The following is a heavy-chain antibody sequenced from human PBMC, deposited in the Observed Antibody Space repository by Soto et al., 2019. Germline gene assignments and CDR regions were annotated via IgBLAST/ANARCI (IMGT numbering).Heavy chain of an antibody. D-gene: IGHD5-18*01. CDR3: AKERNTAMEPYYYYYGMDV. CDR2: ISYDGSNK. Sequence: GGSLRLSCAASGFTFSSYGMHWVRQAPGKGLEWVAVISYDGSNKYYADSVKGRFTISRDNSKNTLYLQMNSLRAEDTAVYYCAKERNTAMEPYYYYYGMDVWGQGTTVTVSS. J-gene: IGHJ6*02. CDR1: GFTFSSYG. V-gene: IGHV3-30*18.